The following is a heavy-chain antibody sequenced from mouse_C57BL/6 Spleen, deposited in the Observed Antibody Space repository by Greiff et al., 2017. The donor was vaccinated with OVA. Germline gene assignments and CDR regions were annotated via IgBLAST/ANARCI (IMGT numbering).Heavy chain of an antibody. J-gene: IGHJ2*01. CDR3: ARFAYGNYLYYFDY. V-gene: IGHV7-3*01. D-gene: IGHD2-1*01. Sequence: EVMLVESGGGLVQPGGSLSLSCAASGFTFTDYYMSWVRQPPGTALEWLGFIRNKANGYTTEYSAYVKGRFTISRDNSQNILYLQMNALRAEDSATYYCARFAYGNYLYYFDYWGQGTTLTVSS. CDR2: IRNKANGYTT. CDR1: GFTFTDYY.